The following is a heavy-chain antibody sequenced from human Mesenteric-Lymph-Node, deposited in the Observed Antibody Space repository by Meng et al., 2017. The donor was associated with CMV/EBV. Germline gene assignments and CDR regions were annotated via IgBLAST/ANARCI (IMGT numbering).Heavy chain of an antibody. V-gene: IGHV3-53*01. Sequence: GGSLRLSCAASGFTFSSYSMNWVRQAPGKGLEWVSIIYSGGSTYYADSVKGRFTISRDNSKNTLYLQMNSLRAEDTAVYYCARRGSGGRAMDVWGQGTTVTVSS. CDR1: GFTFSSYS. D-gene: IGHD2-15*01. CDR2: IYSGGST. CDR3: ARRGSGGRAMDV. J-gene: IGHJ6*02.